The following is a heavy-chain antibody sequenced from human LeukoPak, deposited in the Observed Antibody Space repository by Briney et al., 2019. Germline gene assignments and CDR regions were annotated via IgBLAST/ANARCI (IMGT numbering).Heavy chain of an antibody. CDR1: GYTLSEVS. V-gene: IGHV1-24*01. CDR3: ATYLSSSSSLFDY. Sequence: ASVKVSCKVSGYTLSEVSMHWVRQPPGKGLEWMGGFRPENGEAVYAQKFQGRVTMTEDTSTDTATMDLSSLRSEDTAVYFCATYLSSSSSLFDYWGQGTLITVSS. D-gene: IGHD6-6*01. CDR2: FRPENGEA. J-gene: IGHJ4*02.